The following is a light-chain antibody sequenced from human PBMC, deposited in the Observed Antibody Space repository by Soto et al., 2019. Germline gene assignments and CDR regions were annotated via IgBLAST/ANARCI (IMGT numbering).Light chain of an antibody. CDR2: DVS. Sequence: SVLTQPASVSGSPGQASTISCTGTSSDVGGYNYVSWYQQHPGKAPKLMIYDVSNRPSGVSNRFSGSKSSNTASLTISGLQAEDEADYYCSSYTSSSTLVFGTGTKVTVL. CDR1: SSDVGGYNY. CDR3: SSYTSSSTLV. J-gene: IGLJ1*01. V-gene: IGLV2-14*01.